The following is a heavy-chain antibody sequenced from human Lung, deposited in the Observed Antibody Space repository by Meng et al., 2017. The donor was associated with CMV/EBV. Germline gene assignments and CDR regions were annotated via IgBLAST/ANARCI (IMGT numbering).Heavy chain of an antibody. D-gene: IGHD3-10*01. V-gene: IGHV1-69*02. Sequence: SXXVSCKASGGTFGNYTITWVRQAPGQGLEWMGRIIPVLGLANYAQKFKGRVSITADRPTGTVYMDLTSLRSDDTAVYYCATDLVGGWFDPWGQGTLVTVSS. CDR1: GGTFGNYT. J-gene: IGHJ5*02. CDR2: IIPVLGLA. CDR3: ATDLVGGWFDP.